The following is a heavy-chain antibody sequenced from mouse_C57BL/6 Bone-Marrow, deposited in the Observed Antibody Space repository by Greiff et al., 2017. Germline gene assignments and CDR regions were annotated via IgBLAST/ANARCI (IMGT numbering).Heavy chain of an antibody. D-gene: IGHD1-1*01. CDR2: IFPGSGST. CDR3: ASDYYGSEGAMDY. CDR1: GYTFTSHW. J-gene: IGHJ4*01. V-gene: IGHV1-56*01. Sequence: QVQLQQSGPELVRPGASVKISCKAPGYTFTSHWMQWVRQRPGQGLEWIGEIFPGSGSTYYNEKFKGKATLTVDTSSSTAYMQLSSLTSEDSAVYFSASDYYGSEGAMDYWGQGTSVTVSS.